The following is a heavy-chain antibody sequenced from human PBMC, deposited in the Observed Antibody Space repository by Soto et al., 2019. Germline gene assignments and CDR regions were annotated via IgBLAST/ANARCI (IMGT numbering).Heavy chain of an antibody. J-gene: IGHJ6*03. D-gene: IGHD3-16*01. CDR3: ARRVSSAYYYMDI. V-gene: IGHV5-51*01. CDR2: IYPFYSDT. CDR1: GYSFTSYW. Sequence: HGESLKISCKGSGYSFTSYWIVWVLHMPGKCLDCIGIIYPFYSDTRYSPSFQGQFTISADNSIITSYLHWSSLKASDTAMYYCARRVSSAYYYMDIWGKGTTVTVSS.